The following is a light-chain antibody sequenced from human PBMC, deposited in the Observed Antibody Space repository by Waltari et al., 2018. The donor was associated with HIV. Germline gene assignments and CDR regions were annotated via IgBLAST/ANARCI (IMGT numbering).Light chain of an antibody. CDR3: MQALQTPLFT. CDR1: QSLLHSNGYNY. V-gene: IGKV2-28*01. J-gene: IGKJ3*01. CDR2: LGS. Sequence: DIVMTQSPLSLPVPPGEPASIPCRSSQSLLHSNGYNYLDWYLQKPGQSPQLLIYLGSNRASGVPDRFSGSGSGTDFTLKISRVEAEDVGVYYCMQALQTPLFTFGPGTKVDIK.